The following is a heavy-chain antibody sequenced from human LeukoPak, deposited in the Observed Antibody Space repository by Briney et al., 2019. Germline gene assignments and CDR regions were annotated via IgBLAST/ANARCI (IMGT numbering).Heavy chain of an antibody. CDR2: ISGSGGST. J-gene: IGHJ4*02. D-gene: IGHD2-2*01. V-gene: IGHV3-23*01. CDR1: GFTFSSYA. Sequence: GGSLRLSCAASGFTFSSYAMSWVRQALGKGLEWVSAISGSGGSTYYADSVKGRFTISRDNSKNTLYLQMNSLRAEDTAVYYCAKLWEYQLDFDYWGQGTLVTVSS. CDR3: AKLWEYQLDFDY.